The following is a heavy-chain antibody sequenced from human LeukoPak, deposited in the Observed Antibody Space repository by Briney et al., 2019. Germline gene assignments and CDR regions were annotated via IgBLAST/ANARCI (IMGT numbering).Heavy chain of an antibody. J-gene: IGHJ4*02. D-gene: IGHD5-24*01. CDR2: YEETNK. Sequence: GGSLRLSCAASGFTFSNYAMHWVRQAPGKGLEWVASYEETNKYYADSVKGRFIISRDNSKNTVYLQMNSLSDEDAAVYYCVKDDGWVQYANWGQGTLVTVSS. V-gene: IGHV3-30*04. CDR3: VKDDGWVQYAN. CDR1: GFTFSNYA.